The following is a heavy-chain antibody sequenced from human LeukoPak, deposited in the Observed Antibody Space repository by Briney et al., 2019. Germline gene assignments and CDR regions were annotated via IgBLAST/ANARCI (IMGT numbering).Heavy chain of an antibody. Sequence: PSETLSLTCTVSGDSISTSNSYWGWIRQPPGKGLEWIGSIYYSGNTYYNPSLKSRVTISVDTSKNQFSLKLSSVTAADTAVYYCARGRYFDWSYPIQNYNWFDPWGQGTLVTVSS. CDR3: ARGRYFDWSYPIQNYNWFDP. CDR2: IYYSGNT. D-gene: IGHD3-9*01. J-gene: IGHJ5*02. V-gene: IGHV4-39*07. CDR1: GDSISTSNSY.